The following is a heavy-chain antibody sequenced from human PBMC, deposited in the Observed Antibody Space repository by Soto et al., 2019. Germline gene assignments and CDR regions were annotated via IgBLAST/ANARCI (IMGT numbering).Heavy chain of an antibody. CDR2: IYYSGST. CDR1: GGSISSSSYY. CDR3: ARVLTNYDILTGYYSGPYYFDY. D-gene: IGHD3-9*01. J-gene: IGHJ4*02. V-gene: IGHV4-39*01. Sequence: SETLSLTCTVSGGSISSSSYYWGWIRQPPGKGLEWIGSIYYSGSTYYNPSLKSRVTISVDTSKNQFSLKLSSVTAADTAVYYCARVLTNYDILTGYYSGPYYFDYWGQGTLVTVSS.